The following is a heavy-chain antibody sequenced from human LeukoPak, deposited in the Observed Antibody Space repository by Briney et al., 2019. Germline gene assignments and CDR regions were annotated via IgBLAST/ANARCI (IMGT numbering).Heavy chain of an antibody. D-gene: IGHD2-2*01. CDR2: IIPIFGTA. V-gene: IGHV1-69*01. CDR3: ARDSRYCSSTSCDAVDAFDI. CDR1: GGTFSSYA. Sequence: SLKLSCKASGGTFSSYAISWVRQAPGQGLEWMGGIIPIFGTANYAQKFQGRVTITADESTSTAYMELSSLRSEDTAVYYCARDSRYCSSTSCDAVDAFDIWGQGTMVTVSS. J-gene: IGHJ3*02.